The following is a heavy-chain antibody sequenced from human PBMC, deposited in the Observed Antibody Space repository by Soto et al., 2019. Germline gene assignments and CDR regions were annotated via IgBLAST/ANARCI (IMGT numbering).Heavy chain of an antibody. CDR2: ISSSSSYI. V-gene: IGHV3-21*01. CDR3: ARDEYTDMVLPSSGMDV. CDR1: GFTFSSYS. D-gene: IGHD5-18*01. Sequence: EVQLVESGGGLVKPGGSLRLSCAASGFTFSSYSMNWVRQAPGKGLEWVASISSSSSYIYYADSVKGRFTISRDNSKNYLYLQMISLRAEDTAVYYCARDEYTDMVLPSSGMDVWGQGTTVTVSS. J-gene: IGHJ6*02.